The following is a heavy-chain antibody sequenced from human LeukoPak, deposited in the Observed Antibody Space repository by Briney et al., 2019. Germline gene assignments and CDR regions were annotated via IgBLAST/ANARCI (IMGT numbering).Heavy chain of an antibody. Sequence: SETLSLTCAVYGGSFSGYYWGWIRQPPGKGLEWIGSIYHSGSTYYNPSLKSRVTISVDTSKNQFSLKLSSVTAADTAVYYCARGAANPRYYYGSGSYVYYFDYWGQGTLVTVSS. CDR2: IYHSGST. CDR1: GGSFSGYY. V-gene: IGHV4-38-2*01. J-gene: IGHJ4*02. CDR3: ARGAANPRYYYGSGSYVYYFDY. D-gene: IGHD3-10*01.